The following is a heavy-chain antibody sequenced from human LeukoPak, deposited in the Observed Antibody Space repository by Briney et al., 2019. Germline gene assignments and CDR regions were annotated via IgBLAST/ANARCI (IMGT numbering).Heavy chain of an antibody. J-gene: IGHJ4*02. D-gene: IGHD2-2*01. Sequence: GGSLRLSCTASGFTFSTYAMSWVRQAPGKGLEWVSTFSGSGGRTLYADPVKGRFVISRDNSKNTLYLQMNSLRAEDTAVYYCAKVTSSYNYFADWGQGAPVTVAS. CDR1: GFTFSTYA. CDR2: FSGSGGRT. V-gene: IGHV3-23*01. CDR3: AKVTSSYNYFAD.